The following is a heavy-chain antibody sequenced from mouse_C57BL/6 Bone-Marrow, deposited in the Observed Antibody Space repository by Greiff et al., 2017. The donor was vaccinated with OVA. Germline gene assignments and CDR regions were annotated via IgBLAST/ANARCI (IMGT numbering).Heavy chain of an antibody. CDR3: ASEVRDGYYDAMDY. V-gene: IGHV1-22*01. CDR2: INPNNGGT. CDR1: GYTFTDYN. J-gene: IGHJ4*01. Sequence: EVKLMESGPELVKPGASVKMSCKASGYTFTDYNMHWVKQSHGKSLEWIGYINPNNGGTSYNQKFKGKATLTVNKSSSTAYMELRSLTSEDSAVYYCASEVRDGYYDAMDYWGQGTSVTVSS. D-gene: IGHD2-3*01.